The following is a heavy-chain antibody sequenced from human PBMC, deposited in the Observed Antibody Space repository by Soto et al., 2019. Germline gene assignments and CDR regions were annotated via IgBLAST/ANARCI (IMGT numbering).Heavy chain of an antibody. D-gene: IGHD1-7*01. Sequence: QVQLVESGGGVVQPGTSLRLSCAASGFTFSTYGIHWVHQAPGKGLAWVAVIWHDGSKEFYADSVKGRFTVSRDNSKNTVHLQMDSLRAEDTSVYYCVRDNWNYAKGAFEIWGQGTVVTVSS. CDR1: GFTFSTYG. V-gene: IGHV3-33*01. J-gene: IGHJ3*02. CDR3: VRDNWNYAKGAFEI. CDR2: IWHDGSKE.